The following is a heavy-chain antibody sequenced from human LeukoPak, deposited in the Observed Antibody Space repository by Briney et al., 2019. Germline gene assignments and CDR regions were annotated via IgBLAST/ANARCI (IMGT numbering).Heavy chain of an antibody. CDR3: ARQGVGATDF. J-gene: IGHJ4*02. Sequence: SETLSLTCSVSGGSINSYGYYWAWVRQPPGKRPEWIGSIFYSGSTHYNPSLQSRITISADTSKGQFSLKLSSVTAADTAVYYCARQGVGATDFWGQGSLVTVSS. CDR1: GGSINSYGYY. D-gene: IGHD1-26*01. V-gene: IGHV4-39*01. CDR2: IFYSGST.